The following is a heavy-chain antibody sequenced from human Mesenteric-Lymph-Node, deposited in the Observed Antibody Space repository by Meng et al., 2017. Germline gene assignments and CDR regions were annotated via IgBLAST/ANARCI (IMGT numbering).Heavy chain of an antibody. D-gene: IGHD3-22*01. CDR3: ARGVEVVVVITTSDDWFEP. CDR1: GYTFTDYY. Sequence: ASVKVSCKASGYTFTDYYIHWVRQAPGQGLEWMGIINPSGGSTSYAQKFQGRVTMTRDTSTSTVYMELSSLRSEDTDVYYCARGVEVVVVITTSDDWFEPWGQGTLVTVSS. J-gene: IGHJ5*02. CDR2: INPSGGST. V-gene: IGHV1-46*01.